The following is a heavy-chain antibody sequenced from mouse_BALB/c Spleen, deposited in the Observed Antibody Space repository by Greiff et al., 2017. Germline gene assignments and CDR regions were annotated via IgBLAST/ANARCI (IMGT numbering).Heavy chain of an antibody. D-gene: IGHD1-1*01. J-gene: IGHJ4*01. V-gene: IGHV1-62-2*01. CDR1: GYTFTEYI. CDR3: ARHEDSFYYYGSSYGAMDY. Sequence: VQRVESGAGLVKPGASVKLSCKASGYTFTEYIIHWVKQRSGQGLEWIGWFYPGSGSIKYNEKFKDKATLTADKSSSTVYMELSRLTSEDSAVYFCARHEDSFYYYGSSYGAMDYWGQGTSVTVSS. CDR2: FYPGSGSI.